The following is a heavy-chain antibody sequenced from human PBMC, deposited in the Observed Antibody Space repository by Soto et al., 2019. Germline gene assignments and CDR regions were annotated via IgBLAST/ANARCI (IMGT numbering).Heavy chain of an antibody. V-gene: IGHV3-21*01. Sequence: GGSLRLSCTGSGFPFSAYNINWVRQAPGKGLEWVSSITVGSSHIYQPNSMKGRFTISRDAAKNSVYLQIDSLRDEDTALYYCSRSPEVGVRGAYWGQGTLVTVSS. CDR3: SRSPEVGVRGAY. CDR1: GFPFSAYN. CDR2: ITVGSSHI. D-gene: IGHD3-16*01. J-gene: IGHJ4*02.